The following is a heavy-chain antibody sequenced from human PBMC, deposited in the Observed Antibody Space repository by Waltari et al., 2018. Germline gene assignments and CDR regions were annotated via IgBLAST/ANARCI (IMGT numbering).Heavy chain of an antibody. CDR1: EFTFSSYA. V-gene: IGHV3-30*14. D-gene: IGHD3-22*01. J-gene: IGHJ6*02. Sequence: QVQLVESGGGVVQPGRSLRLSCEASEFTFSSYAMHWVRQAPGKWLEWVAVISYNERNIYYVDSVKGRFTISRDKSKKTLYIQMNSLRAEDTAVYYGARDYCDRTNCHGLDVWGQGTTVTVSS. CDR2: ISYNERNI. CDR3: ARDYCDRTNCHGLDV.